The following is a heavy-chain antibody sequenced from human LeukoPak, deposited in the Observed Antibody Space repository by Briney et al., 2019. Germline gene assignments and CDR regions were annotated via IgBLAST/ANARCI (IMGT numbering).Heavy chain of an antibody. CDR3: ARADNWEGAKGD. CDR2: IYHSGST. CDR1: GYSISSGYY. J-gene: IGHJ3*01. Sequence: SETLSLTCTVSGYSISSGYYWGWIRQPPEKGLEWIGSIYHSGSTYYNPSLKSRVTISVDTSKNQFSLKLSSVTAADTAVYYCARADNWEGAKGDWGQGTMVTVSS. V-gene: IGHV4-38-2*02. D-gene: IGHD3-16*01.